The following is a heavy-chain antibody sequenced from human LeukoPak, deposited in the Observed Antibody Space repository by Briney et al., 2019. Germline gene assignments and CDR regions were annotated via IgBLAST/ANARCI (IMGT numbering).Heavy chain of an antibody. CDR2: TYYRSKWYN. CDR1: GDSVSSKSAT. J-gene: IGHJ4*02. Sequence: SQTLSLTCAISGDSVSSKSATWNWIRQSPSRGLEWLGKTYYRSKWYNDSAVSVTSRITISPDTSKSQFSLQLNSVTPEDTAVYYCARDPRVSAGWQFDYWGQGTLVTVSS. D-gene: IGHD6-19*01. V-gene: IGHV6-1*01. CDR3: ARDPRVSAGWQFDY.